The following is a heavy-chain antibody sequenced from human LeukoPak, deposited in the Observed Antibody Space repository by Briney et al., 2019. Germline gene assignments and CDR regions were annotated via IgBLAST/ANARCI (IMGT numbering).Heavy chain of an antibody. CDR2: IRYDGIHK. J-gene: IGHJ3*01. CDR1: GFTFNTYG. V-gene: IGHV3-30*02. CDR3: VKDRGEF. D-gene: IGHD3-10*01. Sequence: GGSLRLSCAASGFTFNTYGMNWVRQAPGKGLECVAFIRYDGIHKCYADSVKGRFTISRDNSKNTLYLQMNSLRVEDTAIYYCVKDRGEFWGQGTMVTVSS.